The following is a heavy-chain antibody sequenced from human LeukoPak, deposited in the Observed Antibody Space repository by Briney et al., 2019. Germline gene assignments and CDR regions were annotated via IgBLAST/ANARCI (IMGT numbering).Heavy chain of an antibody. Sequence: SETLSLTCAVYGGSFSGYYWSWIRQPPGKGLEWIGEINHSGSTNYNPSLKSRVTISVDTSKNQFSLKLSSVTAADTAVYYCARVHSLTISSGYMFDYWGQGTLVTVSS. CDR1: GGSFSGYY. D-gene: IGHD3-22*01. J-gene: IGHJ4*02. V-gene: IGHV4-34*01. CDR3: ARVHSLTISSGYMFDY. CDR2: INHSGST.